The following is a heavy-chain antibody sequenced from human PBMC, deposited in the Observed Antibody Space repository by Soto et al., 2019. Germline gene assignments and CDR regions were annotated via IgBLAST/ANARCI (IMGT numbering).Heavy chain of an antibody. D-gene: IGHD2-15*01. V-gene: IGHV1-8*01. CDR1: GYTFTSYD. J-gene: IGHJ6*03. Sequence: QVQLVQSGAEVKKPGASVKVSCKASGYTFTSYDINWVRQATGQGLEWMGWMNPNSGNTGYAQKFQGRVTMTRNTSISTAYMELSSLRSEDTAVDYCARGHCSGGSCYFDLGWDYYYYDYMDVWGKGTTVTVSS. CDR2: MNPNSGNT. CDR3: ARGHCSGGSCYFDLGWDYYYYDYMDV.